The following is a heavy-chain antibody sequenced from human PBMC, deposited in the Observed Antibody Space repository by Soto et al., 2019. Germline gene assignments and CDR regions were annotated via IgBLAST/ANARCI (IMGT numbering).Heavy chain of an antibody. V-gene: IGHV4-59*01. J-gene: IGHJ5*02. CDR1: GGSISSYY. D-gene: IGHD6-13*01. CDR2: IDYSGST. CDR3: ARVKVAAAGINWFDP. Sequence: SETLSLTCTVSGGSISSYYWSWIRQPPGKGLEWIGYIDYSGSTNYNHSLKSRVTISVDTSKNQFSLKLSSVTAADTAVYYCARVKVAAAGINWFDPWGQGTLVTVSS.